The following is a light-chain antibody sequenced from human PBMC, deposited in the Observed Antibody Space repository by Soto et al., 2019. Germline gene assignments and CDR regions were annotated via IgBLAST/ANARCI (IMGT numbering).Light chain of an antibody. Sequence: QSALTQPASVSGSPGQSITISCTGTSSDVGAYTFVSWYQQHPDKVPKLMIFDVSRRPSGVSDRFSGSKSGNTASLTISGLQPEDEGDYYCRSYTSSSTHVFGSGTKLTVL. J-gene: IGLJ1*01. CDR3: RSYTSSSTHV. V-gene: IGLV2-14*03. CDR2: DVS. CDR1: SSDVGAYTF.